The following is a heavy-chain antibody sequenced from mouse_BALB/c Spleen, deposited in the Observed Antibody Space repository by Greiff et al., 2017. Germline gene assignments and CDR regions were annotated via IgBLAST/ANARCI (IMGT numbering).Heavy chain of an antibody. CDR2: ISSGSSTI. Sequence: VESGGGLVQPGGSRKLSCAASGFTFSSFGMHWVRQAPEKGLEWVAYISSGSSTIYYADTVKGRFTISRDNPKNTLFLQMTSLRSEDTAMYYCARERRIYFDVWGAGTTVTVSS. CDR1: GFTFSSFG. V-gene: IGHV5-17*02. CDR3: ARERRIYFDV. J-gene: IGHJ1*01.